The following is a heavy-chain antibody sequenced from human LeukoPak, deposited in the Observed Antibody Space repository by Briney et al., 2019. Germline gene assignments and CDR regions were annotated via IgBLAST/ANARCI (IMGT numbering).Heavy chain of an antibody. V-gene: IGHV3-23*01. CDR2: ISGSGGST. J-gene: IGHJ5*02. Sequence: GGSLRLSCAASGFTFSSYVMSWVRQAPGKGLEWVSAISGSGGSTYYADSVKGRFTISRDNSKNTLYLQMNSLRAEDTAVYYCAKDLKAGTYYYGSGSSWSQGTLVTVSS. D-gene: IGHD3-10*01. CDR3: AKDLKAGTYYYGSGSS. CDR1: GFTFSSYV.